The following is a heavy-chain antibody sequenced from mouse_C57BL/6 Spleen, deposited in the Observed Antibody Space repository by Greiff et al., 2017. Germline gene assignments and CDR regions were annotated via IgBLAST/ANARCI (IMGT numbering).Heavy chain of an antibody. CDR2: IYPGDGDT. Sequence: QVQLKESGAELVKPGASVKISCKASGYAFSSYWMNWVKQRPGKGLEWIGQIYPGDGDTNYNGKFKGKATLTADKSSSTAYMQLSSLTSEDSAVYFGASFNDGYPAWFAYWGQGTLVTVSA. V-gene: IGHV1-80*01. D-gene: IGHD2-3*01. J-gene: IGHJ3*01. CDR3: ASFNDGYPAWFAY. CDR1: GYAFSSYW.